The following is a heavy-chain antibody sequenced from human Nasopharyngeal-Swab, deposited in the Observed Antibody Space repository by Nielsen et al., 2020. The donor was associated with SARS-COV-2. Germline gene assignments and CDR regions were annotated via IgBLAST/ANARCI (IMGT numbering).Heavy chain of an antibody. CDR2: ISSSGGTI. V-gene: IGHV3-11*01. CDR1: GFTFSDYY. Sequence: GESLKISCAASGFTFSDYYMSWIRQAPGKGLEWVSYISSSGGTIYYADSVKGRFTISRDNAKNSLYLQMNSLRAEDTAVYYCARDWVGYCSSTSCPSIWGQGTLVTVSS. J-gene: IGHJ4*02. D-gene: IGHD2-2*03. CDR3: ARDWVGYCSSTSCPSI.